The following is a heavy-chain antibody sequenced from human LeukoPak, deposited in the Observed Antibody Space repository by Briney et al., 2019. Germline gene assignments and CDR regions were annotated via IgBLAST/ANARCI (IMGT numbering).Heavy chain of an antibody. CDR1: GYSFTSYW. J-gene: IGHJ6*03. CDR3: ARGGGNSRYYYYYYYMDV. D-gene: IGHD4-23*01. V-gene: IGHV5-51*04. CDR2: IYPGDSDT. Sequence: GESLKISCKGSGYSFTSYWIGWVRQMPGKGLEWMGIIYPGDSDTRYSPSFQGQVTISADKPISTAYLQWSSLKASDTAMYHCARGGGNSRYYYYYYYMDVWGKETTVTVSS.